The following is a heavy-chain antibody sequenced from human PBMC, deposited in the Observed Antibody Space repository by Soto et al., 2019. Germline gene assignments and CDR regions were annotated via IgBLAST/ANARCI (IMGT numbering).Heavy chain of an antibody. Sequence: SGPTLVNPTQTLTLTCNFSGFSLSTSGVGVGWIRQPPGKALEWLALIYWDDDKRYSPSLKSRLTITKDTSKNQVVLTMTNMDPVDTATYYWAHREYGNYVESFDYWGQGTLVTVSS. CDR2: IYWDDDK. J-gene: IGHJ4*02. CDR1: GFSLSTSGVG. CDR3: AHREYGNYVESFDY. D-gene: IGHD4-17*01. V-gene: IGHV2-5*02.